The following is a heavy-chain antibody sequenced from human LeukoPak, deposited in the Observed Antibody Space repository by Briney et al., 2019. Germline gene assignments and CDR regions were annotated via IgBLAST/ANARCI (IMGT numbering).Heavy chain of an antibody. J-gene: IGHJ5*01. Sequence: GESLNISCKSSGYNFAGYRIGWVRQMPGRGLEWMGLIYPGDSDSRYSPSFQGQVTISADKSITTAYLQWSSLKASDTAIYYCARLLSTHNWFDSWGQGTLVTVSS. CDR1: GYNFAGYR. V-gene: IGHV5-51*01. CDR2: IYPGDSDS. CDR3: ARLLSTHNWFDS. D-gene: IGHD2-2*01.